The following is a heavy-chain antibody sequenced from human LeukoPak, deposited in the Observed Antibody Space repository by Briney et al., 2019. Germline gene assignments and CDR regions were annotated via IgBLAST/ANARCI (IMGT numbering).Heavy chain of an antibody. J-gene: IGHJ4*02. CDR1: GFTFSGSE. CDR2: ISSSGTTT. D-gene: IGHD5-18*01. Sequence: GGSLRLSCAASGFTFSGSEMSWVRQAPGKGLDWVSYISSSGTTTHYADSVKGRFTMSRDNAKNTLSLQMNSLRAENRAVYYFARDRGYGYGHFDYWGQGGLVTVCS. V-gene: IGHV3-48*03. CDR3: ARDRGYGYGHFDY.